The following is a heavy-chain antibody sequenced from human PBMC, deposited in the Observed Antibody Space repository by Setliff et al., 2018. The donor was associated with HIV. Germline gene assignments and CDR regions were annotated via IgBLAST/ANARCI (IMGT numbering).Heavy chain of an antibody. V-gene: IGHV4-38-2*01. CDR2: IYYSGST. J-gene: IGHJ4*02. CDR3: ARRLGATVFYYFDY. D-gene: IGHD3-16*01. CDR1: GYSISSSNW. Sequence: SETLSLTCAVSGYSISSSNWWAWFRQPPGKGLEWIGSIYYSGSTYYNPSLESRVTISVDTSENQFSLKLSSVTAADTAVYYCARRLGATVFYYFDYWGQGTLVTVSS.